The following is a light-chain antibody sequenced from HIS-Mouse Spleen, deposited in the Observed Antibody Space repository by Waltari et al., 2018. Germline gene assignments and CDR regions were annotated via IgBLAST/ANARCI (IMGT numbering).Light chain of an antibody. Sequence: QSALTQPPSVSGSPGQSVTISCTGTSSDVGSYNRVSWYQQPPGTAPNLMISEVSNRPSGVPVLFSGSKAGNTASLTISGLQAEDEADYYCSLYTSSSTLVFGGGTKLTVL. V-gene: IGLV2-18*01. CDR3: SLYTSSSTLV. CDR2: EVS. CDR1: SSDVGSYNR. J-gene: IGLJ2*01.